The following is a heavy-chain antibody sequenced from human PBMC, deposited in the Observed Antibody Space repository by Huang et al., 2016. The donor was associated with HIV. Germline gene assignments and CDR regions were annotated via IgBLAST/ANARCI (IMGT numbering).Heavy chain of an antibody. CDR2: INTGKRKA. V-gene: IGHV1-3*04. D-gene: IGHD5-12*01. CDR3: ASGQRMRESDIVATIPVS. J-gene: IGHJ5*02. CDR1: GYNFTSRG. Sequence: QVHLVQSGPEVKKPGASVKVSCKASGYNFTSRGLHWVRQAPGQRLERMGYINTGKRKAKYSPKLQDRRTLTREIGANTAYMQLSRLTSEDTAVYYGASGQRMRESDIVATIPVSWGQGALVTVSS.